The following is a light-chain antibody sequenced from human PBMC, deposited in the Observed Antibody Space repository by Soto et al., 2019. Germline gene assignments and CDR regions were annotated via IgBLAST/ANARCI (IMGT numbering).Light chain of an antibody. CDR1: SSDVGGYNY. Sequence: QSVLTQPVSVSGSPGQSITISCTGTSSDVGGYNYVSWYQQHPGKAPKLMIYDVSNRPSGVSNRFSGSKSGNTASLTISGLQAENEADYYCSSYTTSNTAYAFGTGTEFTV. J-gene: IGLJ1*01. V-gene: IGLV2-14*01. CDR2: DVS. CDR3: SSYTTSNTAYA.